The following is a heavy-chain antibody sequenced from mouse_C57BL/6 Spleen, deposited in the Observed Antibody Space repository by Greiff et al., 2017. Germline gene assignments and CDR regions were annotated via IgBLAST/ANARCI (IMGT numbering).Heavy chain of an antibody. CDR3: ARQKGDYDGEDYMDY. CDR1: GFTFSSYG. J-gene: IGHJ2*01. Sequence: EVKLMESGGDLVKPGGSLKLSCAASGFTFSSYGMSWVRQTPDKRLEWVATISSGGSYTYYPDSVKGRFTISRDNAKNTLYLQMRSLKAEDTDIYYSARQKGDYDGEDYMDYGGQGTTLTVSS. CDR2: ISSGGSYT. V-gene: IGHV5-6*01. D-gene: IGHD2-4*01.